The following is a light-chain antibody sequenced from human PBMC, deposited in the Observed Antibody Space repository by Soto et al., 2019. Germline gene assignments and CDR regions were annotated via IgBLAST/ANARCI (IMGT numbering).Light chain of an antibody. Sequence: QSVLTQPPSASGSPGQSVTISCTGTSSDVGGYNYVSWYQQHPGKAPKLIIYEVSKRPSGVPDRFSGSKSGNTASLTVSGLQAEDEADYYCSSHAGGNNVFGTGTKVTVL. CDR3: SSHAGGNNV. J-gene: IGLJ1*01. CDR1: SSDVGGYNY. CDR2: EVS. V-gene: IGLV2-8*01.